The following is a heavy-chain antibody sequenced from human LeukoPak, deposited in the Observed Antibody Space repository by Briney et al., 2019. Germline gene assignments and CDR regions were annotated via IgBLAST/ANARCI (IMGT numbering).Heavy chain of an antibody. CDR1: GFTFSSYA. J-gene: IGHJ5*02. CDR3: GRDGDRIFRGGDFDP. Sequence: GRSLRLSCAASGFTFSSYAMHWVRQAPGKGLEWVAVISYDGSNKYYADSVKGRFTISRDNSKNTLYLQMNSLRAEDTAVYYWGRDGDRIFRGGDFDPWGQGTLVTVSS. D-gene: IGHD3-3*02. CDR2: ISYDGSNK. V-gene: IGHV3-30-3*01.